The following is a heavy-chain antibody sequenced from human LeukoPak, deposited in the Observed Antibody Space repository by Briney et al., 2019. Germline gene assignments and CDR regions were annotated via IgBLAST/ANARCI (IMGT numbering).Heavy chain of an antibody. CDR3: ARDPYDILTGWYYGMDV. Sequence: PGGSLRLSCAASGFTVSSNDMSWVRQAPGKGLEWVSGIYSGVSTYYADSVKGRFTISRDNSKNTLYLQMNSLRAEDTAVYYCARDPYDILTGWYYGMDVWAKGPTVTVSS. J-gene: IGHJ6*04. CDR2: IYSGVST. V-gene: IGHV3-53*01. D-gene: IGHD3-9*01. CDR1: GFTVSSND.